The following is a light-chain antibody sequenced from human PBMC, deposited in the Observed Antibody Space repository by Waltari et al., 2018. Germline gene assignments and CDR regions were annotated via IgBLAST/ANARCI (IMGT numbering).Light chain of an antibody. CDR3: QLRTGWPMT. Sequence: EVVLTQSPATLSLSPGERATLSCRASQSVSNSLAWYRQKPGQAPSLLIYDASTRAAGIPDRLSGSGSGTDFTLTIISLEPEDFAVYYCQLRTGWPMTFGQGTRLEIK. CDR1: QSVSNS. J-gene: IGKJ5*01. V-gene: IGKV3-11*01. CDR2: DAS.